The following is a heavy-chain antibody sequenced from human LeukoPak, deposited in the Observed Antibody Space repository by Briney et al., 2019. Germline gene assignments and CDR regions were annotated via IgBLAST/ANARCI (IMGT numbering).Heavy chain of an antibody. CDR2: ISSSSSTI. CDR1: GFTFSSYS. Sequence: PGGSLRLSCAASGFTFSSYSMNWVRQAPGKGLERVSYISSSSSTIYYADSVKGRFTISRDNAKNTLYLQMNSLRAEDTAVYYCASRNSSSSRALDYWGQGTLVTVSS. D-gene: IGHD6-6*01. CDR3: ASRNSSSSRALDY. V-gene: IGHV3-48*04. J-gene: IGHJ4*02.